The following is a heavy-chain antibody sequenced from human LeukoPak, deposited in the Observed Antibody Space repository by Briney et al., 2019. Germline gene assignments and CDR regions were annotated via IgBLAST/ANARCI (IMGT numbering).Heavy chain of an antibody. CDR3: ARGRYGSSWSLGWFDP. D-gene: IGHD6-13*01. CDR2: IYYSGST. Sequence: SETLSLTCTVSGGSISSYYWSWIRQPPGKGLEWIGYIYYSGSTNYNPSLKSRVTISVDTSKNQFSLKLSSVTAADTAVYYCARGRYGSSWSLGWFDPWGQGTLVTVSS. V-gene: IGHV4-59*01. CDR1: GGSISSYY. J-gene: IGHJ5*02.